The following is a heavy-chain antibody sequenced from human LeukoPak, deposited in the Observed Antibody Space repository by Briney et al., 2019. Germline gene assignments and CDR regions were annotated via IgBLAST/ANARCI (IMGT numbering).Heavy chain of an antibody. CDR1: GFTFSGYW. D-gene: IGHD1-26*01. CDR2: INSDGSST. J-gene: IGHJ3*02. V-gene: IGHV3-74*01. CDR3: ARPRGSYYYDAFDI. Sequence: GGSLRLSCAASGFTFSGYWIHWVRQAPGKGLVWVSRINSDGSSTSYADSVKGRFTISRDNAKKTVYLQMNSLRAEDTAVYYCARPRGSYYYDAFDIWGQGTMVTVSS.